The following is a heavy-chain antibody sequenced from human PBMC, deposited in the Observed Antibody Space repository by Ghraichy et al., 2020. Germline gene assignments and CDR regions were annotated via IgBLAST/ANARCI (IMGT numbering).Heavy chain of an antibody. J-gene: IGHJ1*01. CDR3: AKDIRSGWSGYFQH. CDR1: GFTFDDYT. V-gene: IGHV3-43*01. CDR2: ISWDGGST. Sequence: GESLNISCAASGFTFDDYTMHWVRQAPGKGLEWVSLISWDGGSTYYADSVKGRFTISRDNSKNSLYLQMNSLRTEDTALYYCAKDIRSGWSGYFQHWGQGTLVTVSS. D-gene: IGHD6-19*01.